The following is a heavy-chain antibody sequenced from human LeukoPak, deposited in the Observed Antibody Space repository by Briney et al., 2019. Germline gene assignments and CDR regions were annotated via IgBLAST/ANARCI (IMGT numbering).Heavy chain of an antibody. V-gene: IGHV4-4*07. CDR3: ARDSGTTGEVKFDP. J-gene: IGHJ5*02. Sequence: SETLSLTCTVSGGSINSYWSWIRQPAGKGLEWIGRISGSGTITYNPALRSRLSISIDTSKNQFSLKLMSVTAADTAVYYCARDSGTTGEVKFDPWGQGTLVTVSS. CDR1: GGSINSY. CDR2: ISGSGTI. D-gene: IGHD3-10*01.